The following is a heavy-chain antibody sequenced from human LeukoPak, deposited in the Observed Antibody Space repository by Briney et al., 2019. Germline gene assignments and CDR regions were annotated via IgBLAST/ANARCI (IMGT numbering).Heavy chain of an antibody. CDR2: IYYSGST. Sequence: SETLSLTCTVSGGSISSSYYWGWIRQPPGEGLEWIGSIYYSGSTYYNPSLKSRVTISVDTSKNQFSLKLSSVTAADTAVYYCARHYGPWGQGTLVTVSS. V-gene: IGHV4-39*01. CDR1: GGSISSSYY. CDR3: ARHYGP. J-gene: IGHJ4*02. D-gene: IGHD3-10*01.